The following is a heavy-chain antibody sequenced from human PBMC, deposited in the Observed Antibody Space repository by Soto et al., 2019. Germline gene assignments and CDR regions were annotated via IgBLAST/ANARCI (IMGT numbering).Heavy chain of an antibody. Sequence: QVQLVQSGAEVKKPGASVKISCKASGYTFTSYYMHWVRQAPGQGLEWMGIINPSGGSTNYAQKLPGRVAMTRDTSTSPVYMELTSLRSQDTAVSYCARPPSPVCINAVYYPLDYWGQGTLVTVSS. CDR2: INPSGGST. CDR1: GYTFTSYY. CDR3: ARPPSPVCINAVYYPLDY. V-gene: IGHV1-46*01. J-gene: IGHJ4*02. D-gene: IGHD2-8*01.